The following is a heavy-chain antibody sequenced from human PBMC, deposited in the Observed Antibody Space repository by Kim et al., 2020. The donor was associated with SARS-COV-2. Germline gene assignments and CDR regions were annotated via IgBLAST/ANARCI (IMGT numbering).Heavy chain of an antibody. Sequence: GESLKISCKGSGYSFTNYWIGWVRQMPGKGLEWMGIIYPGDSETRYSPSFQGQVTISADKSISTAYLQWSSLEASDTAMYYCTRGTGYSSNWFDYWGQGTLVTVSS. D-gene: IGHD6-13*01. CDR1: GYSFTNYW. V-gene: IGHV5-51*01. CDR3: TRGTGYSSNWFDY. J-gene: IGHJ4*02. CDR2: IYPGDSET.